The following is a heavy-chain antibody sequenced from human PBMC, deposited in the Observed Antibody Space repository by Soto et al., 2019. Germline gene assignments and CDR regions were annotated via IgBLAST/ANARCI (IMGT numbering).Heavy chain of an antibody. D-gene: IGHD1-7*01. CDR3: AKDRSAGTTTNYYFDY. Sequence: EVQLLESGGGLVQPGGSVRLSCAASGFTFSNYAMTWVRQAPGKGLEWVSGISGSGGSTYYADSVKGRFTISRDNSENTLYLQMNSLRAEDTAIYYCAKDRSAGTTTNYYFDYWGQGTLVTVSS. J-gene: IGHJ4*02. V-gene: IGHV3-23*01. CDR2: ISGSGGST. CDR1: GFTFSNYA.